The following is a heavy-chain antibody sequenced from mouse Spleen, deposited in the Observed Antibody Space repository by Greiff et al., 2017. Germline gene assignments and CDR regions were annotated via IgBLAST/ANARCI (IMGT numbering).Heavy chain of an antibody. CDR3: ARNNYRYDGAWFAY. Sequence: VKLMESGPGLVQPSQSLSITCTVSGFSLTSYGVHWVRQSPGKGLEWLGVIWSGGSTDYNAAFISRLSISEDNSKSQVFFKMNSLQADDTAIYYCARNNYRYDGAWFAYWGQGTLVTVSA. CDR1: GFSLTSYG. V-gene: IGHV2-2*01. CDR2: IWSGGST. D-gene: IGHD2-14*01. J-gene: IGHJ3*01.